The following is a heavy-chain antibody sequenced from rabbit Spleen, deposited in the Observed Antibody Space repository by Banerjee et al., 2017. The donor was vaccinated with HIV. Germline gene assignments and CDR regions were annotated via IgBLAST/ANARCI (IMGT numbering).Heavy chain of an antibody. CDR1: GFSFSSGYY. V-gene: IGHV1S40*01. J-gene: IGHJ4*01. CDR3: ARDYIVNDDDL. D-gene: IGHD1-1*01. CDR2: INAGSGKA. Sequence: QSVEESGGGLVQPEGSLTLTCTASGFSFSSGYYMCWVRQAPGKGLEWIACINAGSGKAFYASWAKGRFTISKASSTTVTLQMTSLTAADTATYFCARDYIVNDDDLWGPGTLVTVS.